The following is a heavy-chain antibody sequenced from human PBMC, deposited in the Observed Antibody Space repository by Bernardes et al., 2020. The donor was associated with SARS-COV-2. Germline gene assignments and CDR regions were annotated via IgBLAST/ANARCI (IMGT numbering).Heavy chain of an antibody. CDR3: ATEDGEWLES. CDR2: IKGDGSQG. V-gene: IGHV3-7*01. J-gene: IGHJ5*01. CDR1: GFTFSSYW. D-gene: IGHD4-17*01. Sequence: GWSLRLSCAASGFTFSSYWMSWVRQAPGKGLEWVANIKGDGSQGSSVDSVRGRFAISRDNSNNTLYLQMNNLRVEDTALYRCATEDGEWLESWGQGTLVTVSS.